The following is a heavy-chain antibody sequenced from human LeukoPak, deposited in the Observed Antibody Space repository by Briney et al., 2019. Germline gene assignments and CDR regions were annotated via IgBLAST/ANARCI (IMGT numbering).Heavy chain of an antibody. D-gene: IGHD3-10*01. Sequence: SVKVSCKASGGTFSSYAISWVRQAPGQGLEWMGRIIPILGIANYAQKFQGRVTITADKSTSTAYMELSSLRSEDTAVYYCARDGSGSYYRNTEYYYYGMDVWGQRTTVTVSS. J-gene: IGHJ6*02. CDR2: IIPILGIA. CDR1: GGTFSSYA. CDR3: ARDGSGSYYRNTEYYYYGMDV. V-gene: IGHV1-69*04.